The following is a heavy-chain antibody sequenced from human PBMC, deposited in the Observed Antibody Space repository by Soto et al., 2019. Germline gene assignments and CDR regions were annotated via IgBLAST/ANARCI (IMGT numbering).Heavy chain of an antibody. V-gene: IGHV4-59*01. CDR2: IYYSGST. J-gene: IGHJ5*02. Sequence: PSETLSLTCTVSGGSISSYYWSWIRQPPGKGLEWIGYIYYSGSTNHNPSLKSRVTISVDTSKNQFSLKLSSVTAADTAVYYCARYSGYGSGSYYQFDPWGQGTLVTVSS. CDR1: GGSISSYY. CDR3: ARYSGYGSGSYYQFDP. D-gene: IGHD3-10*01.